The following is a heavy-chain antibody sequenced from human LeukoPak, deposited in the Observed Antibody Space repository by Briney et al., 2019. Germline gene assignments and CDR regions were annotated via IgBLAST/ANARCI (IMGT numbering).Heavy chain of an antibody. D-gene: IGHD3-22*01. J-gene: IGHJ5*02. CDR2: IYYSGST. V-gene: IGHV4-59*01. CDR3: ARGLAYYYDGSGSNWFDP. CDR1: GGSISSYY. Sequence: TSETLSLTCTVSGGSISSYYWSWIRQPPGKGLEWIGYIYYSGSTNYNPSLKSRVTISVDTSKNQFSLKLSSVTAADTAVYYCARGLAYYYDGSGSNWFDPWGQGTLVTVSS.